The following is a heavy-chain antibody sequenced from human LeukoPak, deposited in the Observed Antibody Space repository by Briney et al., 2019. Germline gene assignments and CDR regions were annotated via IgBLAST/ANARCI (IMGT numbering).Heavy chain of an antibody. V-gene: IGHV3-23*01. CDR1: GFTFSSYA. CDR2: ISGTGGFT. J-gene: IGHJ4*02. D-gene: IGHD3-10*01. CDR3: ARYGSGSYIDN. Sequence: PGGSLRLSCAASGFTFSSYAIMWVRQAPGKGLDWVSFISGTGGFTSYADSVKGRFTISGDNSKNTLSLQMNTLRAEDTAVYYCARYGSGSYIDNWGQGTLVTVSS.